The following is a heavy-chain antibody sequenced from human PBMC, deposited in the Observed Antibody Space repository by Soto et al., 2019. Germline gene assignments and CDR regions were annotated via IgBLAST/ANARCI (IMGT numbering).Heavy chain of an antibody. CDR1: GGSFSGYY. Sequence: PSETLSLTCAVYGGSFSGYYWSWIRQPPGKGLEWIGEINHSGSTNYNPSLKSRVTISVDTSKNQFSLKLSSVTAADTAVYYCARGVRGVHFYYYYGMDVWGQGTTVTAP. J-gene: IGHJ6*02. CDR2: INHSGST. D-gene: IGHD3-10*01. CDR3: ARGVRGVHFYYYYGMDV. V-gene: IGHV4-34*01.